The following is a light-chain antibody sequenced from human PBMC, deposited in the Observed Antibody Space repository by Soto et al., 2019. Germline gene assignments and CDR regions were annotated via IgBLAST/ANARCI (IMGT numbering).Light chain of an antibody. J-gene: IGLJ1*01. V-gene: IGLV2-14*01. CDR1: SSDVGGYNY. CDR3: SSYVNSRSYV. Sequence: QSALTQPASVSGSPGQSITISCTGTSSDVGGYNYVSWYQQHPGKAPKLMIYEVSNRPSGVSNRFSGSKSGNTASLTISGLQAEDEADYYCSSYVNSRSYVFGSGTKVTVL. CDR2: EVS.